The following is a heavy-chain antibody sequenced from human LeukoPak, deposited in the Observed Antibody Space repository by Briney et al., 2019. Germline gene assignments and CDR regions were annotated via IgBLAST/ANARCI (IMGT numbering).Heavy chain of an antibody. D-gene: IGHD3/OR15-3a*01. CDR3: ARQTGSGLFILP. CDR2: IYYSGNT. CDR1: GVSISSSNSY. J-gene: IGHJ4*02. Sequence: SETLSLTCTVSGVSISSSNSYWGWIRQPPGKGLEWIGSIYYSGNTYYNASLKSQVSISIDTSKNQFSLRLASVTAADTAVYYCARQTGSGLFILPGGQGTLVTVSS. V-gene: IGHV4-39*01.